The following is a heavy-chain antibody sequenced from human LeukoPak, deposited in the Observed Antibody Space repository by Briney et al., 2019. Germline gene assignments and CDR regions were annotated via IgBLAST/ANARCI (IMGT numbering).Heavy chain of an antibody. Sequence: PSETLSLTCGVSGGSVSSTNWWTWIRQPPGKGLEWIGDVHLDGRTNFNPSLKSRLTMSVDLSENHVSLKLTSVTAADTAVYYCARGAGFYRPLDYSGQGTLVTVSS. V-gene: IGHV4-4*02. CDR1: GGSVSSTNW. D-gene: IGHD6-25*01. CDR3: ARGAGFYRPLDY. J-gene: IGHJ4*02. CDR2: VHLDGRT.